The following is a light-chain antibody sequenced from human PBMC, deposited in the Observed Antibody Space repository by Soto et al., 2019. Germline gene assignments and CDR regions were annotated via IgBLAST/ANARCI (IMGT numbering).Light chain of an antibody. V-gene: IGKV3-20*01. Sequence: IVLTQSPGTLSLSPGESATLFCRASQSVTSNYFAWYQQKPGQAPRLLIYGISDRATGIPDRFSGSGSGTDFTLTISRLEPEDFAVYYCEQYGSSPRTFGQGTKVEIK. J-gene: IGKJ1*01. CDR1: QSVTSNY. CDR3: EQYGSSPRT. CDR2: GIS.